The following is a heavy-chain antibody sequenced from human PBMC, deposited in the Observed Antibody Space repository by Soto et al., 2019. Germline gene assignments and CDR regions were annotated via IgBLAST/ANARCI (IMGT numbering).Heavy chain of an antibody. V-gene: IGHV1-69*01. CDR3: VAELDFGKLAVV. CDR1: GDTFKNSV. CDR2: TIPLFGTT. D-gene: IGHD1-1*01. Sequence: EQLVQSGVEVKKPGSSVRVSCKASGDTFKNSVISWVRQAPGQGLEWMGGTIPLFGTTDYAQKFQGRLTIMTDESTTTAYMEVSRLTSEDTAVYYCVAELDFGKLAVVWGQGTTVIVSS. J-gene: IGHJ6*02.